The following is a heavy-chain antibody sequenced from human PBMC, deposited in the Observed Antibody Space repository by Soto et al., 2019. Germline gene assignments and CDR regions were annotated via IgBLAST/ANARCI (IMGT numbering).Heavy chain of an antibody. V-gene: IGHV4-39*01. CDR2: IYSGGNT. CDR3: ASLENYYTPTY. CDR1: GGSISRSGYY. D-gene: IGHD3-10*01. J-gene: IGHJ4*02. Sequence: QLQLQESGPGLVKPSETLSLTCAVSGGSISRSGYYWGWIRKPPGKGLEWIGSIYSGGNTYYNPSLRSRVIISVDTSKNQFSLKLNSVTAADTAVYFCASLENYYTPTYWGQGALVTVSS.